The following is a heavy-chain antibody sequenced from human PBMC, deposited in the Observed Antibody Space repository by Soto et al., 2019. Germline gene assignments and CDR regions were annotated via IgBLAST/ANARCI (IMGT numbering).Heavy chain of an antibody. CDR3: AREGSIHPGSHFDY. V-gene: IGHV4-31*03. Sequence: PSETLSLTCTVSGGSISSGGYYWSWIRQHPGKGLEWIGYIYYSGSTYYNPSLKSRVTISVDTSKNQFSLKLSSVTAADTAVYYCAREGSIHPGSHFDYWGQGTLVTVSS. D-gene: IGHD2-15*01. J-gene: IGHJ4*02. CDR2: IYYSGST. CDR1: GGSISSGGYY.